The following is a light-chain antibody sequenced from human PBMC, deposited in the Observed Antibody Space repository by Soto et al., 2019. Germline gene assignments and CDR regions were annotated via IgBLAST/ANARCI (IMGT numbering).Light chain of an antibody. V-gene: IGKV3-20*01. J-gene: IGKJ1*01. Sequence: EIVMTQSPATLSVSPGERATLSFRASQSVSSNLAWYQQKSGQPPRLLIYGASSRASGIPDRFSGSGSGTDFTLTISRVEPEDFALYYCQQYGSLLTFGLGTKVDIK. CDR2: GAS. CDR1: QSVSSN. CDR3: QQYGSLLT.